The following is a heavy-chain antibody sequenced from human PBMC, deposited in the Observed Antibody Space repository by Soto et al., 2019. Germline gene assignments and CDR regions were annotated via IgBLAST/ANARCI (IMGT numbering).Heavy chain of an antibody. Sequence: SETLSLTCTVSGGSISSISYYWGWIRQPPGKGLEWIGSIYYSGSTYYNPSLKSRVTIPVDTSKNQFSLKLSSVTAADTAVYYCASWNYDFWSGYHALNYWGQGTLVTVSS. CDR2: IYYSGST. CDR3: ASWNYDFWSGYHALNY. CDR1: GGSISSISYY. V-gene: IGHV4-39*01. D-gene: IGHD3-3*01. J-gene: IGHJ4*02.